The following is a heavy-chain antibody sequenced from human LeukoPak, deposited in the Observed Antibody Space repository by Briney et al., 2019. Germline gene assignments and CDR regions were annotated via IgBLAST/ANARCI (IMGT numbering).Heavy chain of an antibody. CDR3: AKDLRAVAGPFDC. CDR1: GFTFSSYS. V-gene: IGHV3-21*01. D-gene: IGHD6-19*01. Sequence: GGSLRLSCAASGFTFSSYSMNWVRQAPGKGLEWVSSISSSSSYIYYADSVKGRFTISRDNSKNTLYLQMNSLRAEDTAVYYCAKDLRAVAGPFDCWGQGTLVTVSS. CDR2: ISSSSSYI. J-gene: IGHJ4*02.